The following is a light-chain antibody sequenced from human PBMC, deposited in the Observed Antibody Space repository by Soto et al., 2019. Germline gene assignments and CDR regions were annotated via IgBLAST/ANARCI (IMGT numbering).Light chain of an antibody. Sequence: SYELSQPPSLSVSPGQTASIPCSGDRLGNKYVCWYQQKPGQSPVLVIYQDTKRPSGIPERFSGSNSGNTATLTISGTQAMDGADYYCQAWDGSTVVFGGGTKLTVL. CDR2: QDT. V-gene: IGLV3-1*01. CDR3: QAWDGSTVV. J-gene: IGLJ2*01. CDR1: RLGNKY.